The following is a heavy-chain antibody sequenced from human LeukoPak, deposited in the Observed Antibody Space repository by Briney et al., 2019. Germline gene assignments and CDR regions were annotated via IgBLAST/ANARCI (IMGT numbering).Heavy chain of an antibody. D-gene: IGHD3-3*01. CDR1: GFDFSSNW. V-gene: IGHV3-74*01. J-gene: IGHJ4*02. Sequence: GRSLRLSCAASGFDFSSNWMHWVRQAPGLGLVWVSRIKGDGISTNYADSVKGRFTISRDIAKNTLYLQMNSLRAEDTGVYYCAKDHYWSIDYWGRGTLVIVSS. CDR2: IKGDGIST. CDR3: AKDHYWSIDY.